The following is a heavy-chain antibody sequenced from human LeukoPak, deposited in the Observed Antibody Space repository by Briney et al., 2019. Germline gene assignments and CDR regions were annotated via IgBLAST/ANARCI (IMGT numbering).Heavy chain of an antibody. V-gene: IGHV3-21*06. CDR1: GFTFSSYW. J-gene: IGHJ3*02. D-gene: IGHD3-10*01. CDR3: ARDSYWLGGSIGAFDI. Sequence: PGGSLRLSCAASGFTFSSYWMSWVRQAPGKGLEWVSSISSSSSYIYYADSVKGRFTISRDNAKNSLSLQMNSLRAEDTAIYYCARDSYWLGGSIGAFDIWGQGTMVTVSS. CDR2: ISSSSSYI.